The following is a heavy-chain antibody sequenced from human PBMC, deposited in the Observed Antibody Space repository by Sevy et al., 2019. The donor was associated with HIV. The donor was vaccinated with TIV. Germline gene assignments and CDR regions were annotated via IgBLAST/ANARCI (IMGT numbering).Heavy chain of an antibody. CDR3: ARAPSGSQGPGQYFHH. D-gene: IGHD1-26*01. V-gene: IGHV1-18*01. CDR2: ISTYNGDT. Sequence: ASVKVSCKTFGYTFTSYGISWVRQAPGQGREWMGWISTYNGDTNSAQKLQGRVTMTTDTSTSTAYMELRSLRSDDTAVYYCARAPSGSQGPGQYFHHWGQGTLVTVSS. J-gene: IGHJ1*01. CDR1: GYTFTSYG.